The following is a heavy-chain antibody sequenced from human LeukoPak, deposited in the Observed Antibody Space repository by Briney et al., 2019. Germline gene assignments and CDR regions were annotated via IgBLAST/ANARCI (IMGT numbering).Heavy chain of an antibody. V-gene: IGHV3-7*01. Sequence: PGGSLRLSCVASGFTFTNYCMSWVRQAPGKGLEWVANIKQDGSEKYYVDSVKGRFTISRDNAKNSLYLQMNSLRAEDTAVYYCARDESYSSSWSAFDYWGQGTLVTVSS. CDR3: ARDESYSSSWSAFDY. CDR1: GFTFTNYC. CDR2: IKQDGSEK. D-gene: IGHD6-13*01. J-gene: IGHJ4*02.